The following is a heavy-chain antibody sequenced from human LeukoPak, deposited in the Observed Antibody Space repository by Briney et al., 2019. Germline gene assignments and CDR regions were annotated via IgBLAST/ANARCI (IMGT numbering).Heavy chain of an antibody. V-gene: IGHV4-39*01. CDR1: GGSISTSAYY. J-gene: IGHJ4*02. D-gene: IGHD3-22*01. CDR2: IYYSGST. Sequence: PSETLSLTCIVSGGSISTSAYYWGWIRQPPGKGLEWIGSIYYSGSTYYNPSLKSRVTISVDTSKNQFSLKLSSVTAADTAVYYCANSRTSVLSYDSSGYGLDYWGQGTLVTVSS. CDR3: ANSRTSVLSYDSSGYGLDY.